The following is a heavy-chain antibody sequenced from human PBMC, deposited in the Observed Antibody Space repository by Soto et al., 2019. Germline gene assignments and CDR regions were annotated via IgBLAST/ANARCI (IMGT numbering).Heavy chain of an antibody. D-gene: IGHD6-19*01. CDR1: GFTFSSYA. CDR2: ISGSGGST. V-gene: IGHV3-23*01. J-gene: IGHJ4*02. Sequence: GESLKISCAASGFTFSSYAMSWVRQAPGKGLEWVSAISGSGGSTYYADSVKGRFTISRDNSKNTLYLQMNSLRAEDTAVYYCAKERNPRIAVAGTSFDYWGQGTLVTVSS. CDR3: AKERNPRIAVAGTSFDY.